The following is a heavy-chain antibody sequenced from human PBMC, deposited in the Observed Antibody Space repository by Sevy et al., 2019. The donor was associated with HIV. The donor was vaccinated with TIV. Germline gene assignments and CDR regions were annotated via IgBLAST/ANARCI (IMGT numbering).Heavy chain of an antibody. CDR2: FDPEDGET. CDR1: GYTLIQLS. CDR3: AITKDYYDSSGYPFDY. J-gene: IGHJ4*02. Sequence: DSVKVSCKVSGYTLIQLSMHWVRQVPGKGLEWMGSFDPEDGETIYAQKFQGRVTMTEDTSTDTAYMELSSLKSEDTAIFYCAITKDYYDSSGYPFDYWGQGTLVTVSS. D-gene: IGHD3-22*01. V-gene: IGHV1-24*01.